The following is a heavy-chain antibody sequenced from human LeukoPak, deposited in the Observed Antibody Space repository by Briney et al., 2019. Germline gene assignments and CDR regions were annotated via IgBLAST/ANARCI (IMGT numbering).Heavy chain of an antibody. Sequence: GGSLRLSCAASGFTFSSYIMNWVRQAPGKGLEWVSSISSSSSYIYYADSMKGRFTISRDNAKNSLYLQMNSLRAEDTAVYYCARLKDIVVVVAADFYYYGMDVWGQGTTVTVSS. CDR2: ISSSSSYI. D-gene: IGHD2-15*01. J-gene: IGHJ6*02. CDR3: ARLKDIVVVVAADFYYYGMDV. V-gene: IGHV3-21*01. CDR1: GFTFSSYI.